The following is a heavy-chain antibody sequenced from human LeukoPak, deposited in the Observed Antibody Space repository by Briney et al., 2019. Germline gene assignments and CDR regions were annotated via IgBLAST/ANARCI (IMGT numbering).Heavy chain of an antibody. J-gene: IGHJ4*02. D-gene: IGHD3-3*01. CDR1: GGSINSNSFY. CDR3: ASNLRFLEWLPDS. CDR2: LSYRGST. Sequence: SETLSLTCTVSGGSINSNSFYWGWACQPPGKGLEWIGIGSLSYRGSTYYSPSLKSRITISVDMAKSQSSLRLSSVTAADTAVYYCASNLRFLEWLPDSWGQGTLVTVSS. V-gene: IGHV4-39*01.